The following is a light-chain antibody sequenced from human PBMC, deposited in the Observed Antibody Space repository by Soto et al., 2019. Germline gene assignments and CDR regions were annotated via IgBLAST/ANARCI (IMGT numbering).Light chain of an antibody. Sequence: QSVLTQPPSASGTPGQRVTISCSGSSSNIGSNYVYWYQQLPGTAPKLLLYSNNQRPSGVPDRFSGSKSGTSASLAISGLQPEDEADYYCAAWDDSLNGVVFGGGTKLTVL. CDR3: AAWDDSLNGVV. V-gene: IGLV1-44*01. J-gene: IGLJ2*01. CDR1: SSNIGSNY. CDR2: SNN.